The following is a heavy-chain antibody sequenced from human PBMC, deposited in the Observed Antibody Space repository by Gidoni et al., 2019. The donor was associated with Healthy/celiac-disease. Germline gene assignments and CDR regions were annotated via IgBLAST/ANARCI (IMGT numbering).Heavy chain of an antibody. CDR1: GYTFTGYY. D-gene: IGHD5-18*01. V-gene: IGHV1-2*06. Sequence: QVQLVQSGAEVKKPGASVKVSCKASGYTFTGYYMHWVRQAPGKGLEWMGRINPNSGGTNYAQKFQGRVTMTRDRSISTAYMELSRLRSDDTAVYYCARGGGYSYGYYYGMDVWGQGTTVTVSS. CDR3: ARGGGYSYGYYYGMDV. J-gene: IGHJ6*02. CDR2: INPNSGGT.